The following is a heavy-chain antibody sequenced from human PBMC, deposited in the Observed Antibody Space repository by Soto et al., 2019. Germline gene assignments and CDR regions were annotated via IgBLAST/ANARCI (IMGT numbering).Heavy chain of an antibody. CDR1: GFTFSSYS. J-gene: IGHJ3*02. V-gene: IGHV3-21*01. CDR2: ISSSSSYI. Sequence: GGSLRLSCAASGFTFSSYSMNWVRQAPGKGLEWVSSISSSSSYIYYADSVKGRFTISRDNAKNSLYLQMNSLRAEDTAVYYCAREGPYIVKYAFDIWGQGTMVTVSS. CDR3: AREGPYIVKYAFDI. D-gene: IGHD2-15*01.